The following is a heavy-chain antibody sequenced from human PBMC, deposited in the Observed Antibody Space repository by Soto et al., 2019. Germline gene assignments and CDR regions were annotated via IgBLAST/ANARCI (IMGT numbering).Heavy chain of an antibody. J-gene: IGHJ4*02. D-gene: IGHD4-17*01. Sequence: GGSLRLSCVASGLTFSHYAMHWVRQAPGKGLDWVAVISYDGANKYYADSVKGRFAISRDNSKNTLSLQMNSLRSEDTAVYYCASPTTEIDYWGQGILVTVSS. V-gene: IGHV3-30*09. CDR2: ISYDGANK. CDR1: GLTFSHYA. CDR3: ASPTTEIDY.